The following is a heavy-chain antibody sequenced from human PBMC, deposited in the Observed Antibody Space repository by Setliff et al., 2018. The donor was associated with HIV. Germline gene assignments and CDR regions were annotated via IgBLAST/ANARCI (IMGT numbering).Heavy chain of an antibody. CDR3: VHVSYYREVYFDA. CDR1: GFSLATDGVA. V-gene: IGHV2-5*02. Sequence: GSGPTLVNPTQTLTLTCDFSGFSLATDGVAVGWIRQPPGKGPEWLALIYWDGDKRYNPSLKDRLTITKATSNNHVVLMMSNMGPADTATYFCVHVSYYREVYFDAWGQGILVTVSS. J-gene: IGHJ4*01. D-gene: IGHD3-10*01. CDR2: IYWDGDK.